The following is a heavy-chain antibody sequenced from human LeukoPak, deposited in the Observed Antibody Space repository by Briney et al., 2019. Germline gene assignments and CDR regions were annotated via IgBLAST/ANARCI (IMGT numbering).Heavy chain of an antibody. CDR1: GFTFSSYG. CDR3: AKLVTQGGDFDY. V-gene: IGHV3-30*18. D-gene: IGHD3-16*01. Sequence: GGSLRLSCAASGFTFSSYGMHWVRQAPGKGLEWVAVISYDGSNKYYADSVKGRFTISRDNSKNTLYLQMNSLRAEDTAVYYCAKLVTQGGDFDYWGQGTLVTVSP. J-gene: IGHJ4*02. CDR2: ISYDGSNK.